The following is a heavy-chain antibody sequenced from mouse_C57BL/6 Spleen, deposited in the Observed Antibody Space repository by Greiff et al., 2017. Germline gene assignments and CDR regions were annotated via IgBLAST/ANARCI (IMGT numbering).Heavy chain of an antibody. CDR2: INPSNGGT. V-gene: IGHV1-53*01. Sequence: QVQLQQPGTELVKPGASVTLSCKASGFTSYWMHWVKQRPGQGLEWIGNINPSNGGTNYNEKFKSKATLTVDKSSSTAYMQLSSLTSEDSAVYYCARDDGYYWFAYWGQGTLVTVSA. J-gene: IGHJ3*01. D-gene: IGHD2-3*01. CDR1: GFTSYW. CDR3: ARDDGYYWFAY.